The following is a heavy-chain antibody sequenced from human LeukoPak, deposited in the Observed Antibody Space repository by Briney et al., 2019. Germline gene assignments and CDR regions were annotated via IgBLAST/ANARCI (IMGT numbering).Heavy chain of an antibody. V-gene: IGHV4-4*07. Sequence: PSETLSLTCTVSGGSVSNYYWSWVRQPAGKGLEWIGRIYYSGSTYYNPSLKSRVTISVDTSKNQFSLKLSSVTAADTAVYYCASPRRCSYVDYWGQGTLVTVSS. D-gene: IGHD5-18*01. CDR2: IYYSGST. CDR1: GGSVSNYY. J-gene: IGHJ4*02. CDR3: ASPRRCSYVDY.